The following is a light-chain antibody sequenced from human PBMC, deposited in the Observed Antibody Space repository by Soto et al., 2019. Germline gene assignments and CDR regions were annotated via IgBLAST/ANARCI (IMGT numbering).Light chain of an antibody. J-gene: IGKJ1*01. CDR3: QQSYNFPRT. Sequence: DIQMTQSPSSLSASVGDRVTITCRASQNIVTYLNWYLQKPGQAPKLLIYATSSLQSGVPPRFSGSGSGTEFSFIISSLQPEDFATYFCQQSYNFPRTFGQGTRVEI. CDR1: QNIVTY. CDR2: ATS. V-gene: IGKV1-39*01.